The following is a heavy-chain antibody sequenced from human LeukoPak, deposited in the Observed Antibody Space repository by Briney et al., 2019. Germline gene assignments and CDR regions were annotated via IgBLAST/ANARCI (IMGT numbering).Heavy chain of an antibody. V-gene: IGHV4-59*08. CDR2: IYYIGST. Sequence: SETLSLTCTVSGGSISNSYWSWIRQPPGKGLECIGYIYYIGSTNYNPSLKSRVTISVDTSKNQFSLKLSSVTAADTATYYCARHRPGGYFDYWGQGTLVTVSS. CDR1: GGSISNSY. J-gene: IGHJ4*02. CDR3: ARHRPGGYFDY. D-gene: IGHD6-13*01.